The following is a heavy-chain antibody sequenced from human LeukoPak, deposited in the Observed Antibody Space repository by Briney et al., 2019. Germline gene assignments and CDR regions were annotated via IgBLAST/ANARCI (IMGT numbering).Heavy chain of an antibody. CDR3: ARGVRTLDY. CDR2: INHSGST. D-gene: IGHD2-2*01. J-gene: IGHJ4*02. V-gene: IGHV4-34*01. CDR1: GGSFSGYY. Sequence: PSETLSLTCAVYGGSFSGYYWSWIRQPPGKGLEWIGEINHSGSTNYNPSLKGRVTISVDTSKNQFSLKLSSVTAADTAVYYCARGVRTLDYWGQGTLVTVSS.